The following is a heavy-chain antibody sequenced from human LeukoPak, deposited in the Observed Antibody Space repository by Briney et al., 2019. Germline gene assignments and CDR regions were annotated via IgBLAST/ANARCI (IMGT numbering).Heavy chain of an antibody. CDR1: GFTFSSYA. V-gene: IGHV3-23*01. J-gene: IGHJ4*02. CDR3: AKVLSPWGCSSSEPYDY. D-gene: IGHD6-6*01. CDR2: ISGSGGST. Sequence: GSLRLSCAASGFTFSSYAMSWVRQAPGKGLEWVSAISGSGGSTYYADSVKGRFTISRDNSKNTLYLQMNSLRAEDTAVYYCAKVLSPWGCSSSEPYDYWGQGTLVTVSS.